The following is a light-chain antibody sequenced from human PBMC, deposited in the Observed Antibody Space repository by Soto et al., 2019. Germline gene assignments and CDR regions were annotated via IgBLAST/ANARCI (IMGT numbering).Light chain of an antibody. V-gene: IGLV1-44*01. Sequence: QAVVTQPPSASGTPGQRVTISCSGSSSNIGSNTVNWYQQLPGTAPKLLTYGNNQRPSGVPDRFSGSKSGTSASLAISGLQAEDEADYYCAAWDDSLNGHVFGTGTKVTVL. CDR2: GNN. J-gene: IGLJ1*01. CDR3: AAWDDSLNGHV. CDR1: SSNIGSNT.